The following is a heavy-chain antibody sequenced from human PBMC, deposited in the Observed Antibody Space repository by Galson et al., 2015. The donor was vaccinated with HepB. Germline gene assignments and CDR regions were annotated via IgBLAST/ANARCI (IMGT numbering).Heavy chain of an antibody. J-gene: IGHJ4*02. V-gene: IGHV3-33*01. CDR3: ARLSIAGGFEY. Sequence: SLRLSCATSGFTFSSFNMHWVRQAPGKGLEWVSVIWYDGSIKYYRDSVRGRFTISRDNTKNTLYLQMKSLRVEDTAVYYCARLSIAGGFEYWGQGTLVTVSS. CDR2: IWYDGSIK. CDR1: GFTFSSFN. D-gene: IGHD6-13*01.